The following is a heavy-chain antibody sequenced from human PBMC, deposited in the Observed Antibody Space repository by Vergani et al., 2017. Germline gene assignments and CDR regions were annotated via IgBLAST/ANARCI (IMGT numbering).Heavy chain of an antibody. V-gene: IGHV3-33*01. CDR3: ARDSGSSWYFDY. CDR1: GFTFSSYG. D-gene: IGHD6-13*01. J-gene: IGHJ4*02. Sequence: QVQLVESGGGVVQPGRYLRLSCAASGFTFSSYGMHWVRQAPGKGLEWVAVIWYDGSNKYYADSVKGRFTISRDNSKNTLYLQMNSLIAEDTAVYYCARDSGSSWYFDYWGQGTLVTVSS. CDR2: IWYDGSNK.